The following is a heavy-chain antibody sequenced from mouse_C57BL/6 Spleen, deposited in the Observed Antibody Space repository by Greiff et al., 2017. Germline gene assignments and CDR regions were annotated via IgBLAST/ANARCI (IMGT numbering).Heavy chain of an antibody. V-gene: IGHV1-50*01. J-gene: IGHJ4*01. CDR3: AKYSNYRYYAMDY. CDR1: GYTFTSYW. CDR2: IDPSDSYT. D-gene: IGHD2-5*01. Sequence: QVQLQQSGAELVKPGASVKLSCKASGYTFTSYWMQWVKQRPGQGLEWIGEIDPSDSYTNYNQKFKGKATLTVDTSSSTAYMQLSSLTSEDSAVYYCAKYSNYRYYAMDYWGQGTSVTVSS.